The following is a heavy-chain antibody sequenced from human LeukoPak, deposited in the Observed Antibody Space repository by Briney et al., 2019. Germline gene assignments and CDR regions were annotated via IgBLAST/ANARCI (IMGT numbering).Heavy chain of an antibody. Sequence: SLRLSCASSVFTFSSYSMNWLRHTPGKGLEWVSYISSSSSTIYYADSVKSRFTISRDNAKNSLYLQMNSLRDEDTAVYYCARDEYDYIWGSYRQYYFDYWGQGTLVTVSS. J-gene: IGHJ4*02. D-gene: IGHD3-16*02. CDR3: ARDEYDYIWGSYRQYYFDY. CDR1: VFTFSSYS. V-gene: IGHV3-48*02. CDR2: ISSSSSTI.